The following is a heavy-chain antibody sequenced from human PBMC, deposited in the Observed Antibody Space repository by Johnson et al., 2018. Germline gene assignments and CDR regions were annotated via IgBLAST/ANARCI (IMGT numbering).Heavy chain of an antibody. V-gene: IGHV3-30*18. CDR1: GVMFRNYG. J-gene: IGHJ3*02. Sequence: QVQLVESGGGVVQPGRSLRLSCAASGVMFRNYGMHWVRQAPGKGLDWVAFISYDGNKEYYADSVKGRFTISRDNSRNTLYLQMKSLSVEDTAVYYCAKLVGSRYPDSVDIWGPGTVVTVSS. D-gene: IGHD2-8*02. CDR3: AKLVGSRYPDSVDI. CDR2: ISYDGNKE.